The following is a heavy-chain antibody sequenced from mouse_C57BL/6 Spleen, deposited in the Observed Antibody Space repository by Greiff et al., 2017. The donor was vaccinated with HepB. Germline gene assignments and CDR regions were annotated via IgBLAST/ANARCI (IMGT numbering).Heavy chain of an antibody. V-gene: IGHV5-4*01. CDR1: GFTFSSYA. Sequence: EVKLMESGGGLVKPGGSLKLSCAASGFTFSSYAMSWVRQTPEKRLEWVATISDGGSYTYYPDNVKGRFTISRDNAKNNLYLQMSHLKSEDTAMYYCARDLSYWGQGTLVTVSA. CDR2: ISDGGSYT. CDR3: ARDLSY. J-gene: IGHJ3*01.